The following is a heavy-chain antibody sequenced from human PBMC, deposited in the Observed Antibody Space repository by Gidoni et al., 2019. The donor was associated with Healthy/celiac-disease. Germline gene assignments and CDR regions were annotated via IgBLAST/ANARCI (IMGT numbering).Heavy chain of an antibody. CDR2: INHSGST. D-gene: IGHD6-13*01. J-gene: IGHJ4*02. CDR3: ERDLGSSWGNFDY. CDR1: GGSFRGYY. Sequence: QVQLQQWGAGLFKPSETLSLTCAIYGGSFRGYYWRWIRQPPGKGLEWIGEINHSGSTNYNPSLKSRVTISVDTSKNQFSLKLSSVTAADTAVYYCERDLGSSWGNFDYWGQGTLGHRLL. V-gene: IGHV4-34*01.